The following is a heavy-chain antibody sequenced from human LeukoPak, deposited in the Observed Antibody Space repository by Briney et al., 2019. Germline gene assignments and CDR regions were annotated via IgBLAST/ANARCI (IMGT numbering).Heavy chain of an antibody. CDR3: AREVVVAATRDYFDY. CDR2: IYHSGST. Sequence: SQTLSLTCAVSGGSISSGGYSWSWIRQPPGKGLEWIGYIYHSGSTYYNPSLKSRVTISVDRSKNQFSLKLSSVTAADTAVYYCAREVVVAATRDYFDYWGQGTLVTVSS. CDR1: GGSISSGGYS. D-gene: IGHD2-15*01. J-gene: IGHJ4*02. V-gene: IGHV4-30-2*01.